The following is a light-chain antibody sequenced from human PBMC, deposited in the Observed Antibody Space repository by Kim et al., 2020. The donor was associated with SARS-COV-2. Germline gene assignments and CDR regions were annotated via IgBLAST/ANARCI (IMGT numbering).Light chain of an antibody. CDR3: QQFYTYPIT. CDR2: KAS. Sequence: ASVGERVTITCRASQSIYCYLAWYQQQPGNVPKILIYKASTLESGVPSRFSGSESGTEFTLTISSLQPDDFATYYCQQFYTYPITFGQGTRLEIK. V-gene: IGKV1-5*03. CDR1: QSIYCY. J-gene: IGKJ5*01.